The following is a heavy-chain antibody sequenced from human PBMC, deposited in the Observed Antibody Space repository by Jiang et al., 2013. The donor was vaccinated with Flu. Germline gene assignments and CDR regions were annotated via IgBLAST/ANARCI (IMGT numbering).Heavy chain of an antibody. CDR1: GDSVSSNSAA. Sequence: QTLSLTCAISGDSVSSNSAAWNWIRQSPSRGLEWLGRTYYRSKWYNDYAVSVKSRITINPDTSKNQFSLQLNSVTPEDTAVYYCAKSDFSGTSYYSRMDVWGQGTTVTVSS. CDR3: AKSDFSGTSYYSRMDV. V-gene: IGHV6-1*01. J-gene: IGHJ6*02. D-gene: IGHD3-10*01. CDR2: TYYRSKWYN.